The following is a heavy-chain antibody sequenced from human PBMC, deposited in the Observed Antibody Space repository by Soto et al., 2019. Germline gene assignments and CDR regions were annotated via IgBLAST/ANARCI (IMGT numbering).Heavy chain of an antibody. J-gene: IGHJ4*02. Sequence: SETLSITCAVSGDSIHSSHWWHWVRQPPGKGLEWIGQISHSGSTNYNPSLTSRVTIAVEKSKNHFSLKVTSVTAAHTPVYYCAARNFWSDPRTDTRLDYWAQGTLVTASS. CDR1: GDSIHSSHW. CDR3: AARNFWSDPRTDTRLDY. V-gene: IGHV4-4*02. D-gene: IGHD3-3*01. CDR2: ISHSGST.